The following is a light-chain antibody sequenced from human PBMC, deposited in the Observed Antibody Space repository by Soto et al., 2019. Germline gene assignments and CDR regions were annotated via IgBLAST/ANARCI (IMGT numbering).Light chain of an antibody. CDR2: DAS. CDR3: QQYNLA. V-gene: IGKV1-5*01. Sequence: DIQMTQPPSTLPPSVGARFTITGRASQNINNWLAWYQHKPGKAPKILIYDASTLESGVPSRFSGSGSGTEFTLTISSLQPDDFATYYCQQYNLAFGQGTKVDIK. CDR1: QNINNW. J-gene: IGKJ1*01.